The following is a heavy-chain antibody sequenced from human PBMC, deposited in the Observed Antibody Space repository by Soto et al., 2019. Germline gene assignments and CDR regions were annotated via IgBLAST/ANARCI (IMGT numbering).Heavy chain of an antibody. D-gene: IGHD2-2*01. V-gene: IGHV2-5*02. CDR1: GFSLSTSGVG. CDR2: IYWDDDK. Sequence: QITLKESGPTLVKPTQTLTLTCTFSGFSLSTSGVGVGWIRQPPGKALEWLALIYWDDDKRYSPSLKSRLTTTTHTPKNPELPTMTNTDPVAPAPYYCAHVGYCISFSCTKWFDPWGQGTLVTVSS. J-gene: IGHJ5*02. CDR3: AHVGYCISFSCTKWFDP.